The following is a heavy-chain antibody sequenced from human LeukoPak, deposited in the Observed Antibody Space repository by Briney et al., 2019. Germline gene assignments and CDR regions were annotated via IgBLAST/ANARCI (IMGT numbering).Heavy chain of an antibody. CDR1: GYTLTSYG. Sequence: ASVKVSCKASGYTLTSYGISWVRQAPGQGLEWMGWISANNGNTNYAQKLQGRVTMITDTSTRTAYMELRSLRSDDTAVYYCARDLPPWFGEYIDYWGQGTLVTVSS. CDR2: ISANNGNT. V-gene: IGHV1-18*04. J-gene: IGHJ4*02. D-gene: IGHD3-10*01. CDR3: ARDLPPWFGEYIDY.